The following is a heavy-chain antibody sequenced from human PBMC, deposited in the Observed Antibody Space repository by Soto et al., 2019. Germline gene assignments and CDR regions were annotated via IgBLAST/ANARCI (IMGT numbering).Heavy chain of an antibody. CDR3: ARVLAAPGPLFDY. J-gene: IGHJ4*02. D-gene: IGHD6-13*01. V-gene: IGHV4-59*01. Sequence: SETLSLTCTVSGCSISSYYWSWIRQPPGKGLEWIGYIYYSGSTNYNPSLKSRVTISVDTSKNQFSLKLSSVTAADTAVYYCARVLAAPGPLFDYWGQGTLVTVSS. CDR1: GCSISSYY. CDR2: IYYSGST.